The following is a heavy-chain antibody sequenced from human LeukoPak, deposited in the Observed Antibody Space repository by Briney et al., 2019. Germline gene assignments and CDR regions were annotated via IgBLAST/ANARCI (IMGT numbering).Heavy chain of an antibody. CDR2: IYPGDSDT. CDR3: ARSPAMVRGVLSSLDY. J-gene: IGHJ4*02. CDR1: GYSFTSYW. D-gene: IGHD3-10*01. Sequence: GESLKISCKGSGYSFTSYWIGWARQMPGKGLEWMGIIYPGDSDTRYSPSFQGQVTISADKSISTAYLQWSSLKASDTAMYYCARSPAMVRGVLSSLDYWGQGTLVTVSS. V-gene: IGHV5-51*01.